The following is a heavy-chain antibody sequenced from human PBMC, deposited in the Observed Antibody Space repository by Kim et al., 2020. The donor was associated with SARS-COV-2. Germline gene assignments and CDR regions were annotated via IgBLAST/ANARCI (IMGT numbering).Heavy chain of an antibody. CDR1: GFTFSNFA. Sequence: GGSLRLSCTASGFTFSNFAMSWVRQAPGKGLEWVAAISGIGGSTYYADSVRGRFTISRDNPKDTLYLQINSLRVEDTGVYYCAKFVATRPNTFDFWGQGAMVTVSS. CDR2: ISGIGGST. CDR3: AKFVATRPNTFDF. J-gene: IGHJ3*01. D-gene: IGHD6-6*01. V-gene: IGHV3-23*01.